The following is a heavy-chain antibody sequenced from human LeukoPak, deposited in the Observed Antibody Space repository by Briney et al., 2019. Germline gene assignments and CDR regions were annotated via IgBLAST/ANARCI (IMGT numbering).Heavy chain of an antibody. D-gene: IGHD6-19*01. CDR1: GFTFSSYS. CDR2: ISSSSSYI. V-gene: IGHV3-21*01. J-gene: IGHJ6*02. CDR3: ARDSSGWYGMDV. Sequence: PGGSLRLSCAASGFTFSSYSMNWVRQAPGKGLEWVSSISSSSSYIYYADSVKGRFTISRDNAKNSLYLQMNSLRAEDTAVYYCARDSSGWYGMDVWGQWTTVTVSS.